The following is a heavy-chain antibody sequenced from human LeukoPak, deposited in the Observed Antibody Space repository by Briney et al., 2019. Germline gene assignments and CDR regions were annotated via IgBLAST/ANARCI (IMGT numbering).Heavy chain of an antibody. J-gene: IGHJ6*04. CDR3: AELGITMIGGV. V-gene: IGHV3-7*01. CDR1: GFTFTKFW. D-gene: IGHD3-10*02. CDR2: IQEDGKKE. Sequence: GGSLRLSCEASGFTFTKFWMSWVRQAPGKGLEWVANIQEDGKKENYVDSVRGRFTISRDNAKNSLYLQMNSLRAEDTAVYYCAELGITMIGGVWGKGTTVTISS.